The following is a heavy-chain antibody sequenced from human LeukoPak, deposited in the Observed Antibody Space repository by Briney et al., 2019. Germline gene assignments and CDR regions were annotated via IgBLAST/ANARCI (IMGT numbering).Heavy chain of an antibody. J-gene: IGHJ4*02. CDR3: ARSGASLGLPPVYFDY. CDR2: IIPIFGTA. D-gene: IGHD1-26*01. Sequence: GASVKVSRKASGGTFSSYAISWVRQAPGQGLEWMGGIIPIFGTANYAQKFQGRVTITTDESTSTAYMELSSLRSEDTAVYYCARSGASLGLPPVYFDYWGQGTLVTVSS. CDR1: GGTFSSYA. V-gene: IGHV1-69*05.